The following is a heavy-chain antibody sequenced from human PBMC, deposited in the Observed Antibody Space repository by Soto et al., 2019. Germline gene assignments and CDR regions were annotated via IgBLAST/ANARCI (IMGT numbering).Heavy chain of an antibody. J-gene: IGHJ6*02. D-gene: IGHD3-10*01. Sequence: GGSLRLSCAASGFTFISYGMHWVRQAPGKGLEWVAVISYDGSNKYYADSVKGRCTISRDNSKNTLYLQMNSLRAEDTAVYYCAKARIAMVRGDPYYYFGMDVWGQGTTVTVSS. CDR1: GFTFISYG. V-gene: IGHV3-30*18. CDR2: ISYDGSNK. CDR3: AKARIAMVRGDPYYYFGMDV.